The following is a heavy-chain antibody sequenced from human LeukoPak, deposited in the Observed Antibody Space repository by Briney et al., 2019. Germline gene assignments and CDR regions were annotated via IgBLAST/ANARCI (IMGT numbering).Heavy chain of an antibody. Sequence: GGSLRLSCAASGFTFSSYAMSWVRQAPGKGLEWVSAISGSGGSTYYADSVKGRFTISRDNSKNTLYLQMNSLRAEDTAVYYCANGGDTAMVPYYYYYYMDVWGKGTTVTVSS. CDR1: GFTFSSYA. CDR2: ISGSGGST. D-gene: IGHD5-18*01. CDR3: ANGGDTAMVPYYYYYYMDV. V-gene: IGHV3-23*01. J-gene: IGHJ6*03.